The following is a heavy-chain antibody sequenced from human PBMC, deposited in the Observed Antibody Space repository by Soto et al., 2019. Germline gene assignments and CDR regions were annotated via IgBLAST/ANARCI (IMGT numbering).Heavy chain of an antibody. J-gene: IGHJ4*02. V-gene: IGHV3-30*03. CDR3: VSDRGYGHASVPYS. CDR2: ISYDGSLQ. D-gene: IGHD5-18*01. Sequence: QAQLVESGGGVVQPGRPLRLSCAASGFAFGSYGMPWVRQAPGRGLEGVAVISYDGSLQHYADSVKGRFTISRDNSKNMVLLQMSSLRAEDTAVYYCVSDRGYGHASVPYSWGQGTLVSVSS. CDR1: GFAFGSYG.